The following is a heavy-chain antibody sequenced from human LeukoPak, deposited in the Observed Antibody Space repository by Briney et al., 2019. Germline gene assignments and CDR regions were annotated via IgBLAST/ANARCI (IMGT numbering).Heavy chain of an antibody. D-gene: IGHD1-26*01. V-gene: IGHV3-64*01. J-gene: IGHJ6*03. CDR2: IISHGGNT. CDR3: ARVRMGATVSNYYYYMDV. CDR1: GFSFSSYT. Sequence: PGGSLRLSCAASGFSFSSYTMHWVRQAPGKGLEYVSAIISHGGNTHYTNSVKGRFTISRDNSQNTLYLQMGSLRPDDMAVYHCARVRMGATVSNYYYYMDVWGKGTTLTVSS.